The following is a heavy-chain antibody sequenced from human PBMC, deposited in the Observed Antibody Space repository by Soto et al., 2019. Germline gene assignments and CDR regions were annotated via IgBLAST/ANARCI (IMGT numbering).Heavy chain of an antibody. D-gene: IGHD2-8*01. J-gene: IGHJ6*02. CDR1: GYTFNNYG. V-gene: IGHV1-18*01. CDR3: ARANGEDYYYYGMDV. Sequence: QVQLVQSGAEVKKPGASVKVSCKASGYTFNNYGISWVRQAPGQGLEWMGWINFYNGKTNYAQKLQGRVTMTTDTSTSTAYMELRSLRSDDTAVYYCARANGEDYYYYGMDVWGQGTTVTVSS. CDR2: INFYNGKT.